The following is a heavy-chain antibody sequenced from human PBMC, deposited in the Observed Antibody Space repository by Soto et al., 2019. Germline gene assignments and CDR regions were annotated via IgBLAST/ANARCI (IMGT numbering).Heavy chain of an antibody. J-gene: IGHJ4*02. CDR3: ARTLYSYGPRFDY. D-gene: IGHD5-18*01. Sequence: SETLSLTCTVSGGSISSYYWSWIRQPPGKGLEWIGYMYYSGSTNYNPSLKSRVTISVDTSKNQFSLKLSSVTAADTAVYYCARTLYSYGPRFDYWGQGTLVTVSS. CDR2: MYYSGST. V-gene: IGHV4-59*01. CDR1: GGSISSYY.